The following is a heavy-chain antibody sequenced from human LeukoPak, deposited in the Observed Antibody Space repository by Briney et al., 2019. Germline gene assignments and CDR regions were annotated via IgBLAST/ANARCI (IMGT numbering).Heavy chain of an antibody. CDR2: ISGVNT. D-gene: IGHD2-8*01. J-gene: IGHJ4*02. Sequence: GGSLRLSCATSGFAFSNYAMSWFRQAPGKGLEWVSGISGVNTYYADSVKGRFTISRDDSKNVLYVQMNRLRVEDTAVYFCAKDVCTSPRCLLYSDSWGQGTLVTVSS. CDR1: GFAFSNYA. CDR3: AKDVCTSPRCLLYSDS. V-gene: IGHV3-23*01.